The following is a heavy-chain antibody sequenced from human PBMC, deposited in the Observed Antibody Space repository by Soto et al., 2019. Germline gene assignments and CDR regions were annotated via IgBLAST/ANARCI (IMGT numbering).Heavy chain of an antibody. V-gene: IGHV3-48*01. CDR1: GFTFTSYS. CDR3: ARGSFCSGGSCYFDY. Sequence: EVQLVESGGGLVQPGGSLRLSCVASGFTFTSYSMNWVRQAPGKGLEWVAYISSASNTIYYPDSVKSRFTISRDNAKNALSLQMNSLRAEDTAVYYCARGSFCSGGSCYFDYWGQGTLVTVSS. J-gene: IGHJ4*02. CDR2: ISSASNTI. D-gene: IGHD2-15*01.